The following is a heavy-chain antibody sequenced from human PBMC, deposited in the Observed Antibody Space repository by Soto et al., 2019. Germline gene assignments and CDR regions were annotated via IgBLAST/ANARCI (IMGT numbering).Heavy chain of an antibody. Sequence: PGESLKISCKGSGYSFTSYWIGWVRQMPGKGLEWMGIIYPGDSDTRYSPSFQGQVTISADKSISTAYLQWSSLKASDTAMYYCARVKSSGWYVDYYYGMDVWGQGTTVSDSS. J-gene: IGHJ6*02. V-gene: IGHV5-51*01. CDR3: ARVKSSGWYVDYYYGMDV. CDR1: GYSFTSYW. CDR2: IYPGDSDT. D-gene: IGHD6-19*01.